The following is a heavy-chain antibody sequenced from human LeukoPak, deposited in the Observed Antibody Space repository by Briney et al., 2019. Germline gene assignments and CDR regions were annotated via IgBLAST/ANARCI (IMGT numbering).Heavy chain of an antibody. Sequence: SETLSLTCAVYGGSFSGYYWSWLRQPPGKGLEWIGEINHSGSTNYNPSLKSRVTISVDTSKNQFSLKLSSVTAADTAVYYCARDRLSYDILTGPYYYYMDVWGKGTTVTISS. CDR1: GGSFSGYY. D-gene: IGHD3-9*01. CDR3: ARDRLSYDILTGPYYYYMDV. V-gene: IGHV4-34*01. J-gene: IGHJ6*03. CDR2: INHSGST.